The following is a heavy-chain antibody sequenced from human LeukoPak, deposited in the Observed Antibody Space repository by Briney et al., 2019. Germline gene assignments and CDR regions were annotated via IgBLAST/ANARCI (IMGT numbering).Heavy chain of an antibody. CDR3: ARGPQWRGDYYYMDV. CDR1: GYTLTGYY. J-gene: IGHJ6*03. CDR2: MNPNSGNK. D-gene: IGHD6-19*01. Sequence: GASVKVSCKASGYTLTGYYMHWVRQATGQGLEWMGWMNPNSGNKGYAQQFQGRVSMTMNTSITTAYMELSSLRSEDTAVYYCARGPQWRGDYYYMDVWGRGTTVTVSS. V-gene: IGHV1-8*02.